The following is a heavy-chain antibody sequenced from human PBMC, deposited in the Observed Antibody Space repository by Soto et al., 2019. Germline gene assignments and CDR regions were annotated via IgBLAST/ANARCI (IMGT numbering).Heavy chain of an antibody. Sequence: ASVKVSCKASGGTFSSYAISWVRQAPGQGLEWMGGIIPIFGTANYAQKFQGRVTITADESTSTAYMELSSLRSEDTAVYYCARDYYDSSGYLDYYYVMDVWGKGTTVTVSS. D-gene: IGHD3-22*01. V-gene: IGHV1-69*13. CDR3: ARDYYDSSGYLDYYYVMDV. J-gene: IGHJ6*04. CDR2: IIPIFGTA. CDR1: GGTFSSYA.